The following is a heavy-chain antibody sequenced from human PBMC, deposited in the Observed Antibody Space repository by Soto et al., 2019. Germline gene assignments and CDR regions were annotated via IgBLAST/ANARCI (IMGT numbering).Heavy chain of an antibody. Sequence: RASVKVSCKASGGTFSSYAISWVRQAPGQGLEWMGGIIPIFGTANYAQKFQGRVTITADESTSTAYMELSSLRSEDTAVYYCARDRRHAIPHYYDSSGYYLDYWGQGTLVTVSS. CDR1: GGTFSSYA. CDR2: IIPIFGTA. J-gene: IGHJ4*02. D-gene: IGHD3-22*01. V-gene: IGHV1-69*13. CDR3: ARDRRHAIPHYYDSSGYYLDY.